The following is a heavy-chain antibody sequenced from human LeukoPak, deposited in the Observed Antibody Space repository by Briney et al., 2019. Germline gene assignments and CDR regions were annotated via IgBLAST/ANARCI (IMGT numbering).Heavy chain of an antibody. CDR1: GFXFSSSS. D-gene: IGHD1-26*01. V-gene: IGHV3-21*01. CDR2: ISSSSSYI. Sequence: PGGSLRLSCAASGFXFSSSSMNWVRQAPGKGLEWVSSISSSSSYIYYADSVKGRFTISRDNAKNSLYLQMNSLRAEDTAVYYCAKSGSYHTDYWGQGTLVTVSS. CDR3: AKSGSYHTDY. J-gene: IGHJ4*02.